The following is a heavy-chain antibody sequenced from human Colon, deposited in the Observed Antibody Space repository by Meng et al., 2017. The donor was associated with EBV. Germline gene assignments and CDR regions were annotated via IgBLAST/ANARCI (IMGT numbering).Heavy chain of an antibody. CDR1: GGSICSYY. Sequence: QGQLKALGPGLVEPSEALSLTCTVSGGSICSYYWSWIRQPPVKGLEWIGYIYYSGSTNYNPSLKSRVTISVDTSKNQFSLKLSSVTAADTAVYYCARHFINWFDPWGQGTLVTVSS. J-gene: IGHJ5*02. CDR3: ARHFINWFDP. V-gene: IGHV4-59*08. CDR2: IYYSGST.